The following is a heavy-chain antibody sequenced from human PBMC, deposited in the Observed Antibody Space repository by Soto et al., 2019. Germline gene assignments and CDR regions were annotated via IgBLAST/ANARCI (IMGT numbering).Heavy chain of an antibody. J-gene: IGHJ3*02. CDR2: ISSSSYI. V-gene: IGHV3-21*01. CDR1: GFTFSSYS. CDR3: ARARLIAAWAFDI. Sequence: GGSLRLSCAASGFTFSSYSMNWVRQAPGKGLEWVSSISSSSYIYYADSVKGRFTISRDNAKNSLYLQMNSLRAEDTAVYYCARARLIAAWAFDIWGQGTMVTVSS. D-gene: IGHD6-6*01.